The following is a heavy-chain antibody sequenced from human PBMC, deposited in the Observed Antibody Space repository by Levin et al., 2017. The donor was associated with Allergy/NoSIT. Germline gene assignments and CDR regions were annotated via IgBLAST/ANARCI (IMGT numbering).Heavy chain of an antibody. V-gene: IGHV1-18*01. D-gene: IGHD2-2*01. CDR3: ARFVVTPVSYFYMDV. CDR1: GYTFKNYG. Sequence: ASVKVSCKASGYTFKNYGISWVRQAPGQGLEWMGWISTHNGNTNYAQSFQGRVTMTTDTSTSTADMELTSLISDDTAVYYCARFVVTPVSYFYMDVWGKGTTVTVSS. CDR2: ISTHNGNT. J-gene: IGHJ6*03.